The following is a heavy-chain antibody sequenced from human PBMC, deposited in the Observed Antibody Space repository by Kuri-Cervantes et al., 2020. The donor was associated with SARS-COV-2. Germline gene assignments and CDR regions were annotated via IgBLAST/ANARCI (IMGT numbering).Heavy chain of an antibody. CDR1: GFTFSSYA. J-gene: IGHJ6*03. CDR3: ANNWDSSSWHENYYYYMDV. CDR2: ISGSGGST. V-gene: IGHV3-23*01. Sequence: GESLKISCAASGFTFSSYAMSWVRQAPGKGLEWVSAISGSGGSTYYADSVKGRFTISRDNSKNTLYLQMNSLRAEDTAVYYCANNWDSSSWHENYYYYMDVWGKGTTVTVSS. D-gene: IGHD6-13*01.